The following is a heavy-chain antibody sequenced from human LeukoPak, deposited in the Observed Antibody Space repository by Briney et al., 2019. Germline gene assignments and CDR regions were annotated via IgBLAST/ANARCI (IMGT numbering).Heavy chain of an antibody. CDR1: GYTFTGYY. CDR3: ARKGYDYVWGSYRDWYFDL. CDR2: IIPILGTA. D-gene: IGHD3-16*02. Sequence: ASVKVSCKASGYTFTGYYMHWVRQAPGQGLEWMGGIIPILGTANYAQKFQGRVTITADESTSTAYMELSSLRSEDTAVYYCARKGYDYVWGSYRDWYFDLWGRGTLVTVSS. J-gene: IGHJ2*01. V-gene: IGHV1-69*13.